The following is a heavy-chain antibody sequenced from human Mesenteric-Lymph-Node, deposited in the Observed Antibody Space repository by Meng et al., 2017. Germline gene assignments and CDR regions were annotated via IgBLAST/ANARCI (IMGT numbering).Heavy chain of an antibody. CDR2: IIPILGIA. Sequence: SVKVSCKASGGTFSSYTISWVRQAPGQGLEWMGRIIPILGIANYAQKFQGRVTITADKSTSTAYMELSSLRSEDTAVYYCARDRASKYCSGGSCYIIRYYYYGMDVWGQGTTVTVSS. CDR1: GGTFSSYT. J-gene: IGHJ6*02. D-gene: IGHD2-15*01. V-gene: IGHV1-69*04. CDR3: ARDRASKYCSGGSCYIIRYYYYGMDV.